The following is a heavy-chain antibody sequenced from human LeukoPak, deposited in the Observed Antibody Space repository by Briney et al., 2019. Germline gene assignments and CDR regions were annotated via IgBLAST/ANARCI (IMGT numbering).Heavy chain of an antibody. Sequence: TGESLKISCKGSAYSFTSYWIGWVRQMPGKGLEWMGIIYPGDSDTRYSPSFQGQVTISVDKSISTAYLQWSSLKASDTAMYYCARRGYCSGGGCYSNPFDIWGQGTMVTVSS. V-gene: IGHV5-51*01. CDR2: IYPGDSDT. CDR3: ARRGYCSGGGCYSNPFDI. J-gene: IGHJ3*02. CDR1: AYSFTSYW. D-gene: IGHD2-15*01.